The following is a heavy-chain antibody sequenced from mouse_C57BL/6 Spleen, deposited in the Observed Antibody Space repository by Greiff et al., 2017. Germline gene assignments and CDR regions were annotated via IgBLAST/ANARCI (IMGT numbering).Heavy chain of an antibody. V-gene: IGHV1-54*01. J-gene: IGHJ3*01. CDR1: GYAFTNYL. CDR3: ARSESRGAWFAY. D-gene: IGHD1-1*01. CDR2: INPGSGGT. Sequence: QVQLQQSGAELVRPGTSVKVSCKASGYAFTNYLIEWVKQRPGQGLEWIGVINPGSGGTNYNEKFKGKATLTADKSSSTAYMQLSSLTSEDSAVYFCARSESRGAWFAYWGQGTLVTVSA.